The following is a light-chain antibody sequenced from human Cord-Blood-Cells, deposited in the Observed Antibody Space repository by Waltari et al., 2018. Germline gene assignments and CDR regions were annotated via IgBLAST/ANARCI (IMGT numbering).Light chain of an antibody. CDR1: SSDVGSYNL. Sequence: QSALTQPASVSGSPGQSITISCTGTSSDVGSYNLASWYQQHTVKAPKLMIYEGSKRPSGGSNRFSGSKSGNTASLTIAGLQAEDEADYYCCSYAGSSTVVFGGGTKLTVL. CDR3: CSYAGSSTVV. J-gene: IGLJ2*01. V-gene: IGLV2-23*01. CDR2: EGS.